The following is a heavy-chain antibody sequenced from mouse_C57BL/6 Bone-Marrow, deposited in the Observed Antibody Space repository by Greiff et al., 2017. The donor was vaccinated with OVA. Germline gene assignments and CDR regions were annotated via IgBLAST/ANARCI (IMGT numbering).Heavy chain of an antibody. CDR2: INPYNGGT. CDR3: ARSNYYYPFAY. J-gene: IGHJ3*01. Sequence: VQLQQSGPVLVKPGASVKMSCKASGYTFTDYYMNWVKQSHGKSLEWIGVINPYNGGTSYNQKFKGKATLTVDKSSSTAYMELNSLTSEYSAVYYCARSNYYYPFAYWGQGTLVTVSA. CDR1: GYTFTDYY. V-gene: IGHV1-19*01. D-gene: IGHD1-1*01.